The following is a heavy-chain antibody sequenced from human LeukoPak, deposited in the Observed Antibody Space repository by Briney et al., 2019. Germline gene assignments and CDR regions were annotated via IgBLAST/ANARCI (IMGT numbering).Heavy chain of an antibody. J-gene: IGHJ4*02. CDR2: IYYSGST. D-gene: IGHD3-10*01. CDR3: ASGPGRRPPGRVFDY. V-gene: IGHV4-39*01. CDR1: GGSISSSSYY. Sequence: PSQTLSLTCTVSGGSISSSSYYWGWIRQPPGKGLEWIGSIYYSGSTYYNPSLKSRVTISVDTSKNQFSLKLSSVTAADTAVYYCASGPGRRPPGRVFDYWGQGTLVTVSS.